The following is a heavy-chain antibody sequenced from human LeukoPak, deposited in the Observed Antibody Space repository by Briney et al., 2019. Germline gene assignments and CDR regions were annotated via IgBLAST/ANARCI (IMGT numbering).Heavy chain of an antibody. V-gene: IGHV4-34*01. CDR2: INHSGST. CDR3: ARTPISPIYDYVWGSYRSSLFDY. Sequence: KPSETLSLTCAVYGGSFSGYYWSWIRQPPGKGLEWIGEINHSGSTNYNPSLKSRVTISVDTSKNQFPLKLSSVTAADTAVYYCARTPISPIYDYVWGSYRSSLFDYWGQGTLVTVSS. CDR1: GGSFSGYY. J-gene: IGHJ4*02. D-gene: IGHD3-16*02.